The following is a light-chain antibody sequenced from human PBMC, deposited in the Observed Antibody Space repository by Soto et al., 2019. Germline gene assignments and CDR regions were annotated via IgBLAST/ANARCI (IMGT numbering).Light chain of an antibody. Sequence: RASQSISSWLAWYQQKPGKAPKLLIYKASSLESGVPSRFSGSGSGTEFTLAISSLQPDDFATYYCQQYNSYPWTFGQGTKVDI. V-gene: IGKV1-5*03. CDR3: QQYNSYPWT. CDR2: KAS. CDR1: QSISSW. J-gene: IGKJ1*01.